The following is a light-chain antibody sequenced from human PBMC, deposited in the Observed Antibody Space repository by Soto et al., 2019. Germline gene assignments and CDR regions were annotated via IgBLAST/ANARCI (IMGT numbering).Light chain of an antibody. Sequence: QSALTQPASVSGSPGQSITISCAGTMRDVGAYNLVSWYQQHPGRAPQLIIFEVRYRPSGISFRFSGSKSGNTASLTISGLQAEDDADYYCSSFTSQSSLIFGGGTKLTVL. CDR2: EVR. CDR3: SSFTSQSSLI. J-gene: IGLJ2*01. V-gene: IGLV2-14*01. CDR1: MRDVGAYNL.